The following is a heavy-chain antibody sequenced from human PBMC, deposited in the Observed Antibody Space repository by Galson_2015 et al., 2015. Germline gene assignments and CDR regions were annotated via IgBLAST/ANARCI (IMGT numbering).Heavy chain of an antibody. D-gene: IGHD1-14*01. CDR1: GDSVSNSDAS. CDR3: VRDTGWGFDY. V-gene: IGHV6-1*01. CDR2: TYYRSKWSN. J-gene: IGHJ4*02. Sequence: CAISGDSVSNSDASWNWIRQSPSRGLEWLGRTYYRSKWSNDYAVSVKSRITINPDTSKNHFSLHLNSVTPDDTAVYYCVRDTGWGFDYLGQGALVTVYS.